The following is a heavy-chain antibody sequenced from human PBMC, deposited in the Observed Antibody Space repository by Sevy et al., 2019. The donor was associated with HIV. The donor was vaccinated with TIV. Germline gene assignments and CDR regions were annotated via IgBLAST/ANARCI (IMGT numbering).Heavy chain of an antibody. V-gene: IGHV3-15*07. Sequence: GGSLRLSCAASGFTFSNAWMNWVRQAPGKGLEWVGRIKSKTDGGTTDYAAPVKGRFTISRDDSKNTLYLQMNSLKTEDTAVYYCTTDPQWLGPTYFDYWGQGTLVTVSS. J-gene: IGHJ4*02. CDR3: TTDPQWLGPTYFDY. D-gene: IGHD6-19*01. CDR2: IKSKTDGGTT. CDR1: GFTFSNAW.